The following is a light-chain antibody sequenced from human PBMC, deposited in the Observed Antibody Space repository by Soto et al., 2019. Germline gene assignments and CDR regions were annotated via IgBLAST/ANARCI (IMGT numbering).Light chain of an antibody. CDR1: QTISSW. J-gene: IGKJ1*01. Sequence: DIHMTKSPSTLSGSVGDRVTITCRASQTISSWLAWYQQKPGKAPKLLSYDASSLESGVPSRFSGSGSGTEFTLTISSLQPDDFATDYCQHYNSYSRTFGEGTKVDI. CDR3: QHYNSYSRT. V-gene: IGKV1-5*01. CDR2: DAS.